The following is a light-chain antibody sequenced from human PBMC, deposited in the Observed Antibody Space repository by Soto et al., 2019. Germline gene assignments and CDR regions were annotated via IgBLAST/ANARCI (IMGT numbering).Light chain of an antibody. J-gene: IGKJ4*01. CDR2: GGS. CDR3: HQYGSAPLT. CDR1: QSIRSSS. Sequence: IVLTHSQGTHSFSTVERSPLAVRPSQSIRSSSLAWYQQKPGQAPRLLIYGGSSRATCIPDRFSGRGSGTDFRLTLSRLETEDFSVYYCHQYGSAPLTFGGGTKVDIK. V-gene: IGKV3-20*01.